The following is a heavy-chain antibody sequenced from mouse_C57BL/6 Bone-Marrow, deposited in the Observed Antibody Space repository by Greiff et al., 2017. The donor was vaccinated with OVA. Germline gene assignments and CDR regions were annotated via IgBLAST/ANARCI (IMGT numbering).Heavy chain of an antibody. CDR2: IDPENGDT. CDR3: TTPFIYYDYDGFAY. J-gene: IGHJ3*01. CDR1: GFNIKDDY. D-gene: IGHD2-4*01. V-gene: IGHV14-4*01. Sequence: EVKLMESGAELVRPGASVKLSCTASGFNIKDDYMHWVKQRPEQGLEWIGWIDPENGDTEYASKFQGKATITADTSSNTAYLQLSSLTSEDTAVYYCTTPFIYYDYDGFAYWGQGTLVTVSA.